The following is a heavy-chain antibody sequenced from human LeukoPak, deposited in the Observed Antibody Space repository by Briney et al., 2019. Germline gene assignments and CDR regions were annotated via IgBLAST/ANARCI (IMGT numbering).Heavy chain of an antibody. CDR3: AKGGEGLYSSGPDDY. D-gene: IGHD6-19*01. CDR1: GFTFSTYD. CDR2: ISNTGTYI. V-gene: IGHV3-21*04. Sequence: SGGSLRLSCAASGFTFSTYDINWVRQAPGKGLEWVASISNTGTYIDYADSVKGRFTISRENAKNSLFLQMNSLRAEDTAVYYCAKGGEGLYSSGPDDYWGQGTLVTVSS. J-gene: IGHJ4*02.